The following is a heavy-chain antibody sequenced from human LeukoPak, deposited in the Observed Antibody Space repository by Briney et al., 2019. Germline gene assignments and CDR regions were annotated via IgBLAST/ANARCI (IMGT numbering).Heavy chain of an antibody. J-gene: IGHJ5*02. D-gene: IGHD3-10*01. CDR1: GYTFTGYY. CDR3: ARGRTITMVRGVSWFDP. V-gene: IGHV1-2*04. Sequence: ASVKVSCKASGYTFTGYYMHWVRQAPGQGLEWMGWINPNSGGTNYAQKFQGWVTTTRDTSISTAYMELSRLRSDDTAVYYCARGRTITMVRGVSWFDPWGQGTLVTVSS. CDR2: INPNSGGT.